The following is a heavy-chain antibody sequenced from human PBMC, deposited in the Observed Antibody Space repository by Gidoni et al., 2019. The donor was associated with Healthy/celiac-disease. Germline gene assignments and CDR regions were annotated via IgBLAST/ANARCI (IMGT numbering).Heavy chain of an antibody. V-gene: IGHV3-48*02. CDR2: ISSSSSTI. J-gene: IGHJ5*02. D-gene: IGHD3-10*01. Sequence: EVQLVESGGGLVPPGGSLRLSCAASGFTFSSDSMNWVRQAPGKGLEWVTYISSSSSTIYYADSVKGRFTISRDNAKNSLYLQMNSLRDEDTAVYYCARAPFGVISPVDPWGQGTLVTVSS. CDR1: GFTFSSDS. CDR3: ARAPFGVISPVDP.